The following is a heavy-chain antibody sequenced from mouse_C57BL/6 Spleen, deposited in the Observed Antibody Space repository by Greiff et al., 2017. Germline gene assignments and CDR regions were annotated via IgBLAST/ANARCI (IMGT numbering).Heavy chain of an antibody. CDR3: ARVSTMVTEAWFAY. J-gene: IGHJ3*01. CDR1: GYTFTDYY. V-gene: IGHV1-84*01. D-gene: IGHD2-1*01. CDR2: FYPGSGNT. Sequence: LQESGPELVKPGASVKISCKASGYTFTDYYINWVKQRPGQGLEWIGWFYPGSGNTKYNEKFKGKATLTVDTSSSTAYMQLSSLTSEDSAVYFCARVSTMVTEAWFAYWGQGTLVTVSA.